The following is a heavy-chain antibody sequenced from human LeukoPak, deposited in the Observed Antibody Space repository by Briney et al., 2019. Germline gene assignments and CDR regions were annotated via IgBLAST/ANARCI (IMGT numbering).Heavy chain of an antibody. CDR2: IYYSGST. Sequence: PSETLSLTCTVSGGSISSSSYYWGWIRQPPGKGLEWIGSIYYSGSTYYNPSPKSRVTISVDTSKNQFSLKLSSVTAADTAVYYCARTPYMILPWYAFDIWGQGTMVTVSS. CDR3: ARTPYMILPWYAFDI. J-gene: IGHJ3*02. CDR1: GGSISSSSYY. D-gene: IGHD3-22*01. V-gene: IGHV4-39*07.